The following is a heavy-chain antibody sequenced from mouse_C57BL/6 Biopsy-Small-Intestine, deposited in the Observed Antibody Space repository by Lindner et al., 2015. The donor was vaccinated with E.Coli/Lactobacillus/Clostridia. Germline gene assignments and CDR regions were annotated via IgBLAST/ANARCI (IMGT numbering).Heavy chain of an antibody. J-gene: IGHJ2*01. CDR3: AREGGDGNYDFDY. Sequence: VQLQESGPELVKPGASVKISCKASGYSFTGYYMNWVKQSPEKSLEWIGEINPNTGGTTYNQKFKAKATLTVDKSSSTAYMQLKSLTSEDSAVYYCAREGGDGNYDFDYWGQGTTFTVSS. V-gene: IGHV1-42*01. CDR1: GYSFTGYY. D-gene: IGHD2-1*01. CDR2: INPNTGGT.